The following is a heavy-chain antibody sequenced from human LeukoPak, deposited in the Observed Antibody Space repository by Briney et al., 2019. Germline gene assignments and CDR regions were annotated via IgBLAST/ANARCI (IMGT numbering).Heavy chain of an antibody. V-gene: IGHV3-48*04. CDR2: ISSSSSTI. CDR3: ARDGATVTTIPNWFDP. D-gene: IGHD4-17*01. J-gene: IGHJ5*02. Sequence: GGSLRLSCAASGFTFSSYSMNWVRQAPGKGLEWVSYISSSSSTIYYADSVKGRFTISRDNAKNSLYLQMNSLRAEDTAVYYCARDGATVTTIPNWFDPWGQGTLVTVSS. CDR1: GFTFSSYS.